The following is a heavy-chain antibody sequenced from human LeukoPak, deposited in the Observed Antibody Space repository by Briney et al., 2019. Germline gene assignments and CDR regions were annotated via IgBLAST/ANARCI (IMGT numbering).Heavy chain of an antibody. CDR2: ITGSGRST. CDR1: GFTLASYA. D-gene: IGHD3-16*02. CDR3: SKETQFGGVFGTNFDY. Sequence: GGSLRLSCAASGFTLASYAMSWVRQAPGKGLEWVSAITGSGRSTYYADSAKGRFTISRDNSKNTLYLQMNSLRAEDTAVYYCSKETQFGGVFGTNFDYWGQGTLVTVSS. V-gene: IGHV3-23*01. J-gene: IGHJ4*02.